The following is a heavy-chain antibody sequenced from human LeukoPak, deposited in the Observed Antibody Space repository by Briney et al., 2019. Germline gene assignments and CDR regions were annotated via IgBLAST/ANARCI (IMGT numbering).Heavy chain of an antibody. CDR2: SNWNGGST. CDR1: GFIFDDFG. J-gene: IGHJ4*02. V-gene: IGHV3-20*04. Sequence: GGSLRLSCAASGFIFDDFGMNWVRKVPGKGLEWVSGSNWNGGSTGYADSVKGRFTISRDNAKNALYLQMNSLRAEDTALYYCARASGGCHLYYFDYWGQGTMVTVSS. D-gene: IGHD1-26*01. CDR3: ARASGGCHLYYFDY.